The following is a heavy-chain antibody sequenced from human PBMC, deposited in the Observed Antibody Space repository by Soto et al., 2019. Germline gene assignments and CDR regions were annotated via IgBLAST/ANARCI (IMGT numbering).Heavy chain of an antibody. V-gene: IGHV3-30*18. J-gene: IGHJ4*02. CDR3: AKGGSFDI. D-gene: IGHD3-16*01. CDR1: GFTFSSYA. CDR2: ITSDVNYK. Sequence: GGSLRLSCAASGFTFSSYAMSWVRQAPGKELEWVAIITSDVNYKYYADSVKGRFTISRDNSKNTLFLQMNSLRAEDTAVYYCAKGGSFDIWGQGTLVTVSS.